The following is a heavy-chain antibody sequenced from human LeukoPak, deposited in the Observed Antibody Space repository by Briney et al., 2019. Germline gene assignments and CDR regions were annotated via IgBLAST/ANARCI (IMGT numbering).Heavy chain of an antibody. CDR2: ISGSGGRT. Sequence: PGGSLRLSCAASGFXFSSYAMSWVRQAPGKGLEWVSAISGSGGRTYYADSVKGRFTISRDNSMDTLYLQMNSLRADDAAVYYCTKGARWELPLDYWGQGTLVTVSS. J-gene: IGHJ4*02. CDR1: GFXFSSYA. CDR3: TKGARWELPLDY. V-gene: IGHV3-23*01. D-gene: IGHD1-26*01.